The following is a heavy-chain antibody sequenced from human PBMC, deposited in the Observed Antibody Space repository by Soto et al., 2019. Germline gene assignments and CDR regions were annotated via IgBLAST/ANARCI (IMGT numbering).Heavy chain of an antibody. CDR1: GGSISSYY. Sequence: LETLSLTCTVSGGSISSYYWSWIRQPPGKGLEWIGYIYSFGSTNYNASLESRVSMSVDTSKNQVSLKLTSVTAADTAVYFCARHRSTVSLLDYWGLGTLVTVSS. D-gene: IGHD2-2*01. V-gene: IGHV4-59*08. CDR2: IYSFGST. J-gene: IGHJ4*02. CDR3: ARHRSTVSLLDY.